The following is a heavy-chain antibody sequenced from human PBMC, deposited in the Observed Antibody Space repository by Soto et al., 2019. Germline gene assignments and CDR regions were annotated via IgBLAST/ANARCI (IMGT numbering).Heavy chain of an antibody. V-gene: IGHV4-61*01. CDR2: IYYSGST. Sequence: SETLSLTCTVSGGSVSSGSYYWSWIRQPPGKGLEWIGYIYYSGSTNYNPSLKSRVTISVDTSKNQFSLKLSSVTAADTAVYYCARDLSHYARLYYYDSSGYYSAETRPEHDALYICSQGTLDTGS. J-gene: IGHJ3*02. D-gene: IGHD3-22*01. CDR3: ARDLSHYARLYYYDSSGYYSAETRPEHDALYI. CDR1: GGSVSSGSYY.